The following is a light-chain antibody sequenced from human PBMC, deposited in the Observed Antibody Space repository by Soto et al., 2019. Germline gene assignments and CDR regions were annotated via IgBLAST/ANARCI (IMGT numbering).Light chain of an antibody. V-gene: IGKV1-39*01. Sequence: PSSLSSSVGDRVTIPCRASQNIGRFLTWHQQKPGKAPKLLIFAASSLQSGVPSRFSGSRSGPDFTLTISSLQPEDFATYYCQQSYSSPPTFGQGTKVDIK. CDR3: QQSYSSPPT. CDR2: AAS. J-gene: IGKJ1*01. CDR1: QNIGRF.